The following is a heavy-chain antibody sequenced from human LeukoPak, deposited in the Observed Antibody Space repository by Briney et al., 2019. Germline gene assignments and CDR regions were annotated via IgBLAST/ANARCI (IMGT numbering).Heavy chain of an antibody. Sequence: ASVKVSCKASGYTFTSYDINWVRQAPGQGLEWMGWISTLNGNTNYAQKLQGRVTMTRDTSISTAYMELSRLRSDDTAVYYCARTAAAGTRYYFDYWGQGTLVTVSS. CDR2: ISTLNGNT. J-gene: IGHJ4*02. CDR3: ARTAAAGTRYYFDY. V-gene: IGHV1-18*01. D-gene: IGHD6-13*01. CDR1: GYTFTSYD.